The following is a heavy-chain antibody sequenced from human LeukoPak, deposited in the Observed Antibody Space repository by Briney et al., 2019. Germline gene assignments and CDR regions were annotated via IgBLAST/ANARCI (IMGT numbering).Heavy chain of an antibody. D-gene: IGHD1-26*01. CDR1: GFSFSAHW. CDR3: ARDTGRYCLDY. J-gene: IGHJ4*02. V-gene: IGHV3-7*04. Sequence: PGGSLRLSCVVSGFSFSAHWISWVRQAPGKGLEWVADIKPDGSEKYYVDSVKGRFTISRDNAKNSLYLQMSSLRAEDTAVYYCARDTGRYCLDYWGQGTLVTVSS. CDR2: IKPDGSEK.